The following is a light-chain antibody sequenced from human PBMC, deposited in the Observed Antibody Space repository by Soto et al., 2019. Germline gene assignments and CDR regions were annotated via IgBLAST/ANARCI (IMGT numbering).Light chain of an antibody. CDR1: QGISSW. CDR2: AAS. Sequence: EMQMTQAPPCVSGSVAHQVTXRRRASQGISSWLAWYQTKPGKAPKLLIYAASTLQSGVPSRFRGSGSGTDFTLTISSLQPEDFATYYGQQLNSYSMGTFAPGAKVDIK. J-gene: IGKJ3*01. CDR3: QQLNSYSMGT. V-gene: IGKV1-12*01.